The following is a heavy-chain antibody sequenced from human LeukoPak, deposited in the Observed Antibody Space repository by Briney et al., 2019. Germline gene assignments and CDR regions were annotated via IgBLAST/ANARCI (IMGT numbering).Heavy chain of an antibody. V-gene: IGHV1-2*02. CDR2: INPKSGSS. Sequence: ASVKASCQVSGYTFTASYIHWVRHSPGQRLEWMGWINPKSGSSNYAERVRGRVTISMDTSINTAYMELSRLRSDDTAVYYCARVPHDEGLLFDYWGQGTLVTISS. J-gene: IGHJ4*02. D-gene: IGHD1-1*01. CDR1: GYTFTASY. CDR3: ARVPHDEGLLFDY.